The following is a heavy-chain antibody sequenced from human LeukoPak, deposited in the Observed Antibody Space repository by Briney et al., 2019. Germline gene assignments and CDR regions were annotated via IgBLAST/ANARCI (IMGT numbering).Heavy chain of an antibody. V-gene: IGHV4-31*03. CDR3: ARDVGTVTDLGRFDP. CDR2: IFYTGNT. D-gene: IGHD4-17*01. J-gene: IGHJ5*02. CDR1: DGSISGGVYS. Sequence: PSETLSLTCTVSDGSISGGVYSWNWIRQHPGKGLEWIGYIFYTGNTYYNPSLKSRVTISVDTSKSQFSLKLSSVTAADTAVYYCARDVGTVTDLGRFDPWGQGTLVTVSA.